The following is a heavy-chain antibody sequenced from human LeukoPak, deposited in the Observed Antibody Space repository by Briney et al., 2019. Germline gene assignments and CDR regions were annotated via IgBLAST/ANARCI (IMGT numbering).Heavy chain of an antibody. D-gene: IGHD3-10*01. CDR1: GGSISSSRYY. CDR2: VYYSGST. Sequence: SETLSLTCTVSGGSISSSRYYWGWIRQPPGKGLEWLGSVYYSGSTYYNPSLKSRLTIPVDTSKNQSSLKLSSVTAADTAVYYCARHGYYDSGSYYYFDYWGQGALVTVSS. J-gene: IGHJ4*02. V-gene: IGHV4-39*01. CDR3: ARHGYYDSGSYYYFDY.